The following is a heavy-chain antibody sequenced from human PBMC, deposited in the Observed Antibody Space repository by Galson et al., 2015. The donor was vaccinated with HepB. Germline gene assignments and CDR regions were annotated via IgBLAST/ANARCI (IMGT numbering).Heavy chain of an antibody. Sequence: SVKVSCKASGYTFTSYYMHWVRQAPGQGLEWMGIINPSGGSTTYAQKFHGRVTMTRDTSTSTVYMELSSLRSEDTAVYYCAGGGGISTAPVAPTPYGMDVWGQGTTVTVSS. V-gene: IGHV1-46*03. CDR1: GYTFTSYY. CDR2: INPSGGST. D-gene: IGHD6-13*01. CDR3: AGGGGISTAPVAPTPYGMDV. J-gene: IGHJ6*02.